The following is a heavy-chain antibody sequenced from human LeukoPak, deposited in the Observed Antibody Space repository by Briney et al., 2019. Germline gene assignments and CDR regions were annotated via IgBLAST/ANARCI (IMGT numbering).Heavy chain of an antibody. V-gene: IGHV3-23*01. CDR3: ARESQFSSGWYYFDS. J-gene: IGHJ4*02. D-gene: IGHD6-19*01. CDR1: GFTFRSYG. CDR2: ISDSGDTT. Sequence: GGSLRLSCAGSGFTFRSYGMSWVRQAPGKGLEWVSAISDSGDTTYYADSVKGRFTISRDNSKNTLYLQMNNLGAEDTAMYYCARESQFSSGWYYFDSWGQGTLVTVSS.